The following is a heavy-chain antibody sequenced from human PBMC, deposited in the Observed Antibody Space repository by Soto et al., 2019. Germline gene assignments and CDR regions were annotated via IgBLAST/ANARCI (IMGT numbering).Heavy chain of an antibody. J-gene: IGHJ6*02. V-gene: IGHV3-48*02. CDR3: ARALKQWGYFYYYGMDV. CDR1: GFTFSSYS. Sequence: EVQLVESGRGLVQPGGSLRLSCAASGFTFSSYSMNWVRQAPGKGLEWVSYISSSSTTIYYADSVKGRFTISRDNAKNSLYLQMNSLRDEDTAVYYCARALKQWGYFYYYGMDVWGQGTTVTVSS. D-gene: IGHD6-19*01. CDR2: ISSSSTTI.